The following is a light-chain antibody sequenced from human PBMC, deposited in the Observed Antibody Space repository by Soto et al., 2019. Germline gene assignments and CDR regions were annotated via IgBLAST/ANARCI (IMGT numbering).Light chain of an antibody. J-gene: IGLJ2*01. CDR3: CSYAASDSVV. CDR1: SSDVGGYNY. Sequence: QSALTQPRSVSGSPGQSVTISCSGTSSDVGGYNYVSWYQQHPGKAPKLIIYAVTERPPGVPDRFSGSKSGNTASLTISGLQTEDEAEYYCCSYAASDSVVFGAGTKLTVL. V-gene: IGLV2-11*01. CDR2: AVT.